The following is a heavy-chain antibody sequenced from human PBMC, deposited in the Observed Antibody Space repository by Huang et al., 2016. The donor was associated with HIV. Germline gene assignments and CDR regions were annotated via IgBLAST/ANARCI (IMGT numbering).Heavy chain of an antibody. V-gene: IGHV1-69*01. CDR2: IIPIFSTA. CDR3: ARDSRRYCSGGSCYSYYAMDV. CDR1: GGTFSSYA. J-gene: IGHJ6*02. D-gene: IGHD2-15*01. Sequence: QVQLVQSGADVKKPGSSVKVSCKASGGTFSSYAISWVRQAPGQGREGMGGIIPIFSTANYAQKFQGRVTITADESTSTAYMELTSLRSEDTAVYYCARDSRRYCSGGSCYSYYAMDVWGQGTTVTVSS.